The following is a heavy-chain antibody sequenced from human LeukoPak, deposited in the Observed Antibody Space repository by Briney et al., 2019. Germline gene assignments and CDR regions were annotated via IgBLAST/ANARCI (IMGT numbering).Heavy chain of an antibody. Sequence: GGSLRLSCAASGFTFSSYAMSWVRQAPGKGLEWVSAISGSGGSTYYADSVKGRFTISRDNYKNTLYLQMNSLRAEDRAVYYCAKDKGRWYNWLGPWGQGTLVTVSS. V-gene: IGHV3-23*01. D-gene: IGHD6-13*01. CDR3: AKDKGRWYNWLGP. CDR1: GFTFSSYA. J-gene: IGHJ5*02. CDR2: ISGSGGST.